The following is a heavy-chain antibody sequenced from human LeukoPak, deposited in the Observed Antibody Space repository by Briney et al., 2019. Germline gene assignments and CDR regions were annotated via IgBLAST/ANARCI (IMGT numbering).Heavy chain of an antibody. CDR3: ARGNGLGELSSIGGNY. Sequence: ASVKVSCRASGYTFTGYYMHWVRQAPGQGLEWMGWINPNSGGTNYAQKFQGRVTMTRDTSISTAYMELSRLRSDDTAVYYCARGNGLGELSSIGGNYWGQGTLVTVSS. CDR2: INPNSGGT. CDR1: GYTFTGYY. V-gene: IGHV1-2*02. J-gene: IGHJ4*02. D-gene: IGHD3-10*01.